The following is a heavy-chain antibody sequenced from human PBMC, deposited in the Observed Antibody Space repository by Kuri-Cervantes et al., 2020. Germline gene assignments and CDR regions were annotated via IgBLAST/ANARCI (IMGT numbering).Heavy chain of an antibody. CDR1: GGSISSYY. CDR3: ARSKYYNSWSGANWFDP. J-gene: IGHJ5*02. V-gene: IGHV4-38-2*02. Sequence: GSLRLSFTVSGGSISSYYWGWIRQPPGEGLEWIGSIYHTGSTYYNPSLKSRVTISVDTSKNQFSLKLSSVTAADTAVYYCARSKYYNSWSGANWFDPWGQGTLVTVSS. CDR2: IYHTGST. D-gene: IGHD3-3*01.